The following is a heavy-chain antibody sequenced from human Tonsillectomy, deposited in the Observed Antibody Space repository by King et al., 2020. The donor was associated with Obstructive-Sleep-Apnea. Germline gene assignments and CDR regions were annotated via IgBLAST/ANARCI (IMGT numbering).Heavy chain of an antibody. Sequence: VQLQESGPGLVKPSQNLSLTCSVSGGSISSGGYYWSWIRQHPGKGLEWIGYIYYSGNTYYNPSLKSRVTISVDTSKNQFSLKLSSVTAADTAVYYCARDLRNTVKDSWYFDLWGRGTLVTVSS. CDR2: IYYSGNT. D-gene: IGHD4-11*01. J-gene: IGHJ2*01. CDR1: GGSISSGGYY. CDR3: ARDLRNTVKDSWYFDL. V-gene: IGHV4-31*03.